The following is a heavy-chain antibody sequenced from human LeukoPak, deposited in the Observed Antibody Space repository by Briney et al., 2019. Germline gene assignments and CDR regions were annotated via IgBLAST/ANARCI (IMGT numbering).Heavy chain of an antibody. CDR1: GYSFTSYD. V-gene: IGHV1-8*03. CDR3: ARGLWGDFWSGDYYYYYMDV. CDR2: MNPNRGDT. D-gene: IGHD3-3*01. J-gene: IGHJ6*03. Sequence: ASVKVSCKASGYSFTSYDTNWVRQATGQGLEWMGWMNPNRGDTGYAQKFQGRVTITRNTSISTAYMELSSLRSEDTAVYYCARGLWGDFWSGDYYYYYMDVWGEGTTVTVSS.